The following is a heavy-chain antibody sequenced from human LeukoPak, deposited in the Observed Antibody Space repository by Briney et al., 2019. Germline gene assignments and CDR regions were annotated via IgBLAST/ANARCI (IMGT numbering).Heavy chain of an antibody. V-gene: IGHV4-39*07. CDR1: GGSISSSSYY. CDR3: AREEAAAGPYYYYYMDV. Sequence: SETLSLTCTVSGGSISSSSYYWGWIRQPPGKGLEWIGSIYYSGSTYYNPSLKSRVTISVDTSKNQFSLKLSSVTAADTAVYYCAREEAAAGPYYYYYMDVWGKGTTVTVSS. CDR2: IYYSGST. J-gene: IGHJ6*03. D-gene: IGHD6-13*01.